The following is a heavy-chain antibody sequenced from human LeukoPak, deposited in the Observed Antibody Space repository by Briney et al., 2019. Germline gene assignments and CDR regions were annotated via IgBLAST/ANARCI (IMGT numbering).Heavy chain of an antibody. Sequence: SETLSLTCSVSGGSISSYYWSWIRQPAGKGLEWIGRIYTSGSTNYNPSLKSRVTMSIDMSKNQFSPKLSSVTAADTAVYYCARRGSSWYFDYWGQGTLVTVSS. D-gene: IGHD6-13*01. V-gene: IGHV4-4*07. CDR3: ARRGSSWYFDY. J-gene: IGHJ4*02. CDR1: GGSISSYY. CDR2: IYTSGST.